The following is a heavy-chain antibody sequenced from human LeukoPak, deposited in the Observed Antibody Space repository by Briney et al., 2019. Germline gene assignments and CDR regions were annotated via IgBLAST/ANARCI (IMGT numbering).Heavy chain of an antibody. Sequence: PGGSLRLSCAASGFTFSSYEMKWVRQAPGKGLEWVSYISRSGSTIYYADSVKGRFTISRDNAKNSLYLQMNSLRAEDTAVYYCARDQGAAAASFDPWGQGTLVTVSS. CDR2: ISRSGSTI. V-gene: IGHV3-48*03. D-gene: IGHD6-13*01. CDR1: GFTFSSYE. CDR3: ARDQGAAAASFDP. J-gene: IGHJ5*02.